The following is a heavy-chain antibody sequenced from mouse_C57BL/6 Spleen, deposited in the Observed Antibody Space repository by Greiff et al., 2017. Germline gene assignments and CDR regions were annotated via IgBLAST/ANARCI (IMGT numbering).Heavy chain of an antibody. D-gene: IGHD1-1*02. CDR2: INYDGSST. J-gene: IGHJ3*01. Sequence: EVMLVESEGGLVQPGSSMKLSCTASGFTFSDYYMAWVRQVPEKGLEWVANINYDGSSTYYLDSLKSRFIISRDNAKNILYLQMSSLKSEDTATYYCASGYYFAYWGQGTLVTVSA. V-gene: IGHV5-16*01. CDR1: GFTFSDYY. CDR3: ASGYYFAY.